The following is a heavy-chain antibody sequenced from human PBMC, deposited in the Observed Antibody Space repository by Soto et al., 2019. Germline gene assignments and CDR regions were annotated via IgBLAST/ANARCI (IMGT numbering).Heavy chain of an antibody. Sequence: QVQLQESGPGLVKPSETLSLTCTVSGGSISSYYWSWIRQPPGKGLEWIGYMYYSGSTNYNPSLKSRVPISLDTSKNQFFLKVSSVTAADTAVYYCARGGWRQIDYWGQGTLVTVSS. CDR3: ARGGWRQIDY. CDR2: MYYSGST. V-gene: IGHV4-59*08. J-gene: IGHJ4*02. D-gene: IGHD3-3*01. CDR1: GGSISSYY.